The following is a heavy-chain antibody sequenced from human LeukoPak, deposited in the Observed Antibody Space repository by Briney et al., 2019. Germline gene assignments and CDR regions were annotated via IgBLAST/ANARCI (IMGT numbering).Heavy chain of an antibody. Sequence: PSETLSLTCTVSGGSVSSGSYYWSWIRQPPGKGLEWIGYIYYSGSTNYNPSLKSRVTISVDTSKNQFSLKLSSVTAADTAVYYCARAGYSSSWYFDLWGRGTLVTVSS. V-gene: IGHV4-61*01. CDR3: ARAGYSSSWYFDL. J-gene: IGHJ2*01. D-gene: IGHD6-13*01. CDR1: GGSVSSGSYY. CDR2: IYYSGST.